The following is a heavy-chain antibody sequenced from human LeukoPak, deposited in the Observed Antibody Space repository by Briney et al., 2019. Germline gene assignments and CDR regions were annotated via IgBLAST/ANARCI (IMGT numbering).Heavy chain of an antibody. V-gene: IGHV1-69*13. J-gene: IGHJ6*03. Sequence: ASVKVSCKASGGTFSSYAISWVRQAPGQGLEWMGGIIPIFGTANYAQKFQGRVTITADESTSTAYMELSSLRSEDTAVYYCARASIAARPDYYYYMDVWGKGTTVTVSS. CDR1: GGTFSSYA. CDR2: IIPIFGTA. CDR3: ARASIAARPDYYYYMDV. D-gene: IGHD6-6*01.